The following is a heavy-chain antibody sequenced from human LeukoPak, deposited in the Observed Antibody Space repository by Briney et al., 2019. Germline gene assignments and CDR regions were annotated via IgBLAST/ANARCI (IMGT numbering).Heavy chain of an antibody. Sequence: GGSLRLSCAASGFTFSSYWMSWVRQAPGKGLEWVANIKQDGSEKYYVDSVKGRFTISRDNAKNSLYLQMNSLRAEDTAVYYCARGGISVAQGWFDPWGQGTLVTVSS. J-gene: IGHJ5*02. CDR3: ARGGISVAQGWFDP. CDR2: IKQDGSEK. V-gene: IGHV3-7*04. D-gene: IGHD6-19*01. CDR1: GFTFSSYW.